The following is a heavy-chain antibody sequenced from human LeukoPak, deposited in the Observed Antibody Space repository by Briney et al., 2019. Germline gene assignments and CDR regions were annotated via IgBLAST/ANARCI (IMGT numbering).Heavy chain of an antibody. V-gene: IGHV3-66*02. J-gene: IGHJ4*02. CDR2: IYSDGTT. CDR1: EFTVSTNY. Sequence: GGSLRLSCTASEFTVSTNYMSWVRQAPGKGLEWVSVIYSDGTTFYADSVKGRFTISRDNSKNTVFLQMNSLRAEDTAVYYCAKTLQIYCSGGSCSTLDYWGQGTLVTVSS. CDR3: AKTLQIYCSGGSCSTLDY. D-gene: IGHD2-15*01.